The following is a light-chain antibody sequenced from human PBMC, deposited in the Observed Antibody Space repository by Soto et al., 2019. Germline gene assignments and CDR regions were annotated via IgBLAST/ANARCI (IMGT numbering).Light chain of an antibody. CDR3: CSYAGFSTVI. V-gene: IGLV2-23*01. CDR2: EDI. Sequence: QSALTQPASVSGSRGQSITISCTGTNSDVGKYNLVSWYQQYPGKAPKLMIYEDIKRPSGVSHRFSGSKSGSTASLTISGLQAEDEADYYCCSYAGFSTVIFGGGTKLTVL. CDR1: NSDVGKYNL. J-gene: IGLJ2*01.